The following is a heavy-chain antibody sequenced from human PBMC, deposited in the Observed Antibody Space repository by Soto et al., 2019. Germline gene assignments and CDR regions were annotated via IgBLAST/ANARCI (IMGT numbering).Heavy chain of an antibody. Sequence: QVTLKESGPVLVKPTETLTLTCTVSGFSLSNARMGVSWIRQPPGKALEWLAHIFSNDEKSYSTSLKSRLTISKDTSKSQVVLTMTNMDPVDTATYYCARIPVLLWFGELFLHDYYYYGMDVWGQGTTVTVSS. J-gene: IGHJ6*02. CDR3: ARIPVLLWFGELFLHDYYYYGMDV. V-gene: IGHV2-26*01. D-gene: IGHD3-10*01. CDR2: IFSNDEK. CDR1: GFSLSNARMG.